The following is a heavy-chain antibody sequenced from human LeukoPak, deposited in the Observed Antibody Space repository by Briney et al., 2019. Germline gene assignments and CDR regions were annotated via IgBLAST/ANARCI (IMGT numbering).Heavy chain of an antibody. CDR3: AKDDGWYPLRGYFDY. CDR1: GFTFSSHA. J-gene: IGHJ4*02. CDR2: ISGSGGST. D-gene: IGHD6-19*01. V-gene: IGHV3-23*01. Sequence: GGSLRLSCAASGFTFSSHAMSWVRQAPGKGLEWVSAISGSGGSTYYADSVKGRFTISRDNSKNTLYLQMNSLRAEDTAVYYCAKDDGWYPLRGYFDYWGQGTLVTVSS.